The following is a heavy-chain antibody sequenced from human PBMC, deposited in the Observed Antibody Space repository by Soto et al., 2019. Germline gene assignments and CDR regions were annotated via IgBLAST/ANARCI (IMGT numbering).Heavy chain of an antibody. Sequence: SETLSLPRTGSGGSTRRGGYFWCWIRQQPGEGLEWIGYIYSSGSTDYNPSLKSRVTISVDTSKNQFSLKLSSVTAADTAVYYCARGWRQLDPNWFYPRGQGTPVTVSA. D-gene: IGHD6-6*01. J-gene: IGHJ5*02. CDR1: GGSTRRGGYF. V-gene: IGHV4-31*02. CDR3: ARGWRQLDPNWFYP. CDR2: IYSSGST.